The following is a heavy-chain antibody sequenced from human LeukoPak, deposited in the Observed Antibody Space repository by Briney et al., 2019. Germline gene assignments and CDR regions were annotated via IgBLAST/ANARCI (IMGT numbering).Heavy chain of an antibody. CDR2: IYTSGGT. CDR1: GGSFSNYY. CDR3: ARQPPQYYGMDV. V-gene: IGHV4-4*07. J-gene: IGHJ6*02. Sequence: PSETLSLTCTVSGGSFSNYYWSWIRQPAGKGLEWIGRIYTSGGTNYNPSVKSRVTISVDTSNNQFSLKLTSVTAADTAVYYCARQPPQYYGMDVWGQGTTVTVSS. D-gene: IGHD1-14*01.